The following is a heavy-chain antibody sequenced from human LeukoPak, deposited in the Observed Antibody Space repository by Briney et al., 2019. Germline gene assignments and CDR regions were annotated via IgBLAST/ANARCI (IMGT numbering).Heavy chain of an antibody. CDR1: GYTFTSYD. V-gene: IGHV1-8*01. Sequence: ASVKVSCKASGYTFTSYDINWVRQATGQGLEWMGWMNPNSGNTGYAQKFQGRVTMTRNTSISTAYVELSSLRSEDTAVYYCARVLRFGDPYYFDYWGQGTLVTVSS. D-gene: IGHD3-10*01. J-gene: IGHJ4*02. CDR3: ARVLRFGDPYYFDY. CDR2: MNPNSGNT.